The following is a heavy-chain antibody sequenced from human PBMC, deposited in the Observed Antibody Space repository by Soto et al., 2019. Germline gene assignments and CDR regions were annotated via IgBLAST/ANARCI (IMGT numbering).Heavy chain of an antibody. J-gene: IGHJ4*02. CDR3: AGGLLRGPLDY. CDR1: GFTFSTYA. CDR2: ISASGGST. Sequence: GGSLRLSCAASGFTFSTYAMTWVRQAPGKGLEWVSAISASGGSTYYADSVQGRFTIFRDDSKNTLYLQMNNLRAEDTAIYYCAGGLLRGPLDYCGPGTLVTVSS. V-gene: IGHV3-23*01. D-gene: IGHD3-16*01.